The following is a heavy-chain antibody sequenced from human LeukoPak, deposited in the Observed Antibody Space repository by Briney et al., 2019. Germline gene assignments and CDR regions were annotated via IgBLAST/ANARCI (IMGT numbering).Heavy chain of an antibody. CDR3: ARVPDNYDILTGYDTPLG. CDR1: RFTFSDYS. V-gene: IGHV3-21*06. J-gene: IGHJ4*02. CDR2: ISSSSSYI. Sequence: GGSLRLSCAASRFTFSDYSMNWVRQAPGKGLEWVSFISSSSSYIYYADSVKGRFTISRDNAKNSLYLQMNSLRVEDTAVYYCARVPDNYDILTGYDTPLGWGQGTLVTVSS. D-gene: IGHD3-9*01.